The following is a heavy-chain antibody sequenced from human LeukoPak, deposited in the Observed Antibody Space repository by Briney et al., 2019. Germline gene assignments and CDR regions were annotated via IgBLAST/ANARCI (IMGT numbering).Heavy chain of an antibody. D-gene: IGHD2-2*01. CDR3: AKVSEYCSSTSCSIPFDY. CDR2: IRYDGSNK. V-gene: IGHV3-30*02. CDR1: GFTFSSYG. Sequence: GGSLRLSCAASGFTFSSYGMHWVRQAPGKGLEWVAFIRYDGSNKYYADSVKGRFTISRDNSKNTLYLQMNSLRAEDTAVYYCAKVSEYCSSTSCSIPFDYWGQGTLVTVSS. J-gene: IGHJ4*02.